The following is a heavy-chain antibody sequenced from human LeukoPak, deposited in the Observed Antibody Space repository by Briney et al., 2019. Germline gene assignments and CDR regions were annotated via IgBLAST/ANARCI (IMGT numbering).Heavy chain of an antibody. CDR3: ARDTSFSFPAGVDAFDI. J-gene: IGHJ3*02. D-gene: IGHD6-19*01. Sequence: ASVKVSCKACGYTFTSYGISWVRQAPGQGVEGMGWISAYNGKTNYAQKLQGRVTMTTDTSTSTAYMQLRSLRSADTAVYYCARDTSFSFPAGVDAFDIWGQGTMVTVS. V-gene: IGHV1-18*01. CDR1: GYTFTSYG. CDR2: ISAYNGKT.